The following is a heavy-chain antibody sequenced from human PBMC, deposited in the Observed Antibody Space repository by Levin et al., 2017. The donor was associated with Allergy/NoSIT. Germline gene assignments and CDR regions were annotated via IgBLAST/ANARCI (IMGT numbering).Heavy chain of an antibody. Sequence: SETLSLTCTVSGGSISSSSYYWGWIRQPPGKGLEWIGSIYYSGSTYYNPSLKSRVTISVDTSKNQFSLNLSSVTAADTAVYYWARHDSLRDIVIDEEGAGSYLPDAFDIWGQGTMVTVSS. CDR3: ARHDSLRDIVIDEEGAGSYLPDAFDI. CDR1: GGSISSSSYY. CDR2: IYYSGST. J-gene: IGHJ3*02. V-gene: IGHV4-39*01. D-gene: IGHD3-10*01.